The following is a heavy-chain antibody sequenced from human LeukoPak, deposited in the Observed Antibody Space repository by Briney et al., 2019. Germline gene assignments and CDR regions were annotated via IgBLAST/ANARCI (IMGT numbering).Heavy chain of an antibody. D-gene: IGHD1-14*01. CDR3: ARDGLSHRAFDI. V-gene: IGHV4-4*07. CDR2: IYSSGST. CDR1: GGSISGYY. J-gene: IGHJ3*02. Sequence: SETLSLTCNVPGGSISGYYWSWIRQPAGKGLEWIGRIYSSGSTNDNPSLKSRVTMSVDTSKNQLSLKLTSVTAADTALYYCARDGLSHRAFDIWGQGTMVTVSS.